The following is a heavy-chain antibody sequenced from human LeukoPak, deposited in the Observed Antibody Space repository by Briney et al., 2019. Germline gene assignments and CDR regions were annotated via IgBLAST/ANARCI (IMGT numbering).Heavy chain of an antibody. V-gene: IGHV4-30-2*01. CDR1: GGSISSGGFS. Sequence: SQPLSLTCAVSGGSISSGGFSLTWIRQAPGKGLEWIGYIYYSGSTYYSPSLKNRVTISIDRSKNQFSLTLSSVTAAGQAVYFCGRIADQWWFDPWGQGTLVTVSS. J-gene: IGHJ5*02. CDR2: IYYSGST. CDR3: GRIADQWWFDP. D-gene: IGHD6-19*01.